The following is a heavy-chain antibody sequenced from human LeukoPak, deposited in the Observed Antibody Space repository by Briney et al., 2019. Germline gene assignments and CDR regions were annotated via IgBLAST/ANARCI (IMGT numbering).Heavy chain of an antibody. V-gene: IGHV3-7*01. J-gene: IGHJ3*02. Sequence: PGGSLRLSCAASGFTFSSYWMSWVRQAPGKGLEWVANIKQDGSEKYYVDSVKGRFTISRDNAKNSLYLQMNSLRAEDTAVYYCARELHSSSYHDAFDIWGQGTMVTVSS. D-gene: IGHD3-22*01. CDR2: IKQDGSEK. CDR1: GFTFSSYW. CDR3: ARELHSSSYHDAFDI.